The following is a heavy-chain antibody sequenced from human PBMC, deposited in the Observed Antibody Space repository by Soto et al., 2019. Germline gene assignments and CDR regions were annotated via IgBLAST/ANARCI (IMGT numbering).Heavy chain of an antibody. CDR1: GGSFSGYY. D-gene: IGHD2-2*01. V-gene: IGHV4-4*07. J-gene: IGHJ6*02. CDR3: AREGPVVPAARFLPPSGYYYYGMDV. Sequence: SETLSLTCAVYGGSFSGYYWSWIRQPAGKGLEWIGRIYTSGSTNYNPSLKSRVTMSVDTSKNQFSLKLSSVTAADTAVYYCAREGPVVPAARFLPPSGYYYYGMDVWGQGTTVTVSS. CDR2: IYTSGST.